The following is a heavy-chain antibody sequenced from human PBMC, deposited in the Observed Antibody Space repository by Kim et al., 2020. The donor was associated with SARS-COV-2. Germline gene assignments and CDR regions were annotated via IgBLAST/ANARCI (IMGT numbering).Heavy chain of an antibody. V-gene: IGHV3-15*01. CDR3: TTGLKQQLTNYFYYYGMDV. CDR2: IKSKTDGGTT. Sequence: GGSLRLSCAASGFTFSNAWMSWVRQAPGKGLEWVGRIKSKTDGGTTDYAAPVKGRFTISRDDSKNTLYLQMNSLKTEDTAVYYCTTGLKQQLTNYFYYYGMDVRGQGTTVTVSS. J-gene: IGHJ6*02. CDR1: GFTFSNAW. D-gene: IGHD6-13*01.